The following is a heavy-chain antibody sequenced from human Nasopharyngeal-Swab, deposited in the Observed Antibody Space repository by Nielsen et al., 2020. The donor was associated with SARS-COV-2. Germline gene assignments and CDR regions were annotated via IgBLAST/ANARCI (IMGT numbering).Heavy chain of an antibody. CDR1: GFIFENYA. D-gene: IGHD6-19*01. Sequence: GESLKISCVASGFIFENYAMNWVRQAPGKGLEWVSTITITGGSINYVDSVKGRFTVSRDNSKNTLYLEMTNLRGDDTAMYYCAKVRGSGAWQWQVLDSWGQGTLVTVSS. CDR2: ITITGGSI. J-gene: IGHJ5*01. CDR3: AKVRGSGAWQWQVLDS. V-gene: IGHV3-23*01.